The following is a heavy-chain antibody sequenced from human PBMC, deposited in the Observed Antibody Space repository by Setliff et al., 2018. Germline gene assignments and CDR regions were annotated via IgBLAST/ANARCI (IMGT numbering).Heavy chain of an antibody. CDR1: GYTFNTFG. D-gene: IGHD5-18*01. CDR2: ISPYNGDT. J-gene: IGHJ6*03. Sequence: ASVKVSCKTSGYTFNTFGISWVRRAPGQGLDWMGWISPYNGDTKSAQKFQGRVTIITDESTTTAYMELSSLGSEDTAVYYCVREGVDTRSSTDYRYYMDVWGKGTTVTVSS. CDR3: VREGVDTRSSTDYRYYMDV. V-gene: IGHV1-18*01.